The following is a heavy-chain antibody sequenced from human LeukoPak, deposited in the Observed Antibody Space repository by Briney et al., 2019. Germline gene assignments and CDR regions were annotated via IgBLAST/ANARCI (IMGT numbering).Heavy chain of an antibody. CDR1: GFTFSSCA. CDR2: ISGSGGST. V-gene: IGHV3-23*01. D-gene: IGHD3-22*01. Sequence: GGSLRLSCAASGFTFSSCAMSWVRQAPGKGLEWVSAISGSGGSTYYADSVKGRFTISRDNSKNTLYLQMNSLRAEDTAVYYRASRTRPNYYDSSGYYGDWGQGTLVTVSS. J-gene: IGHJ4*02. CDR3: ASRTRPNYYDSSGYYGD.